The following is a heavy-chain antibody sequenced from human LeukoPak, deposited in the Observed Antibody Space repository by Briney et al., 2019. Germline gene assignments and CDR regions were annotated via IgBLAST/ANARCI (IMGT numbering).Heavy chain of an antibody. D-gene: IGHD1-1*01. Sequence: ASVKVSCKASGYTFTDYYIHWVRQAPGQGLEWMGWINPNSGGTNYAQNFQGRVTMTRDTSISTAYMELSRLRSDDTAVYYCARDFTTGSIAVDYWGQGTLVTVSS. CDR1: GYTFTDYY. CDR3: ARDFTTGSIAVDY. V-gene: IGHV1-2*02. J-gene: IGHJ4*02. CDR2: INPNSGGT.